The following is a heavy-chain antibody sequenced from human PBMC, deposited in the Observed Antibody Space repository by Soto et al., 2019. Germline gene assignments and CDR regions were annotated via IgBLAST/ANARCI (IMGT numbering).Heavy chain of an antibody. Sequence: KESGPTLVKPTQTLTLTCIFSGFSLRTSGVGVGWIRQPPGKALEWLGFIYWNDDKRYSPSLKSRLTITKDTSKNQVVLTMTNVDPVDTATYYCAKSGSSGWYGWFDPWGQGTLVTVSS. V-gene: IGHV2-5*01. CDR3: AKSGSSGWYGWFDP. CDR1: GFSLRTSGVG. J-gene: IGHJ5*02. D-gene: IGHD6-19*01. CDR2: IYWNDDK.